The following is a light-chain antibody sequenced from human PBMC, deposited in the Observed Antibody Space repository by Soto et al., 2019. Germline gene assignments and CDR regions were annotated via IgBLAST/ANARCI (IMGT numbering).Light chain of an antibody. CDR3: QQYSTYST. V-gene: IGKV1-5*03. Sequence: DYQVTQSPSTLSASVGDRVTITCRASQNIYTWLAWYQQKPGIAPKLLIHKASTLESGVPSRFSGSGSGTEFTLTISSLPPDNFATYYCQQYSTYSTFGQGTKVDI. J-gene: IGKJ1*01. CDR1: QNIYTW. CDR2: KAS.